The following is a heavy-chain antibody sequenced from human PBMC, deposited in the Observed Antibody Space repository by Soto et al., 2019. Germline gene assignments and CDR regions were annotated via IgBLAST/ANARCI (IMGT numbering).Heavy chain of an antibody. CDR1: DGSISAYC. CDR2: IDASGSA. V-gene: IGHV4-4*07. Sequence: SETLSLTCTVSDGSISAYCFNWIRQPAGKGLEWIWRIDASGSADYNPSLKSRVTVSVDTSKNQFSLRLSSVTAEDTAVYYCARGGHEFGSGPFDYWGQGVQVTVSS. D-gene: IGHD3-3*01. J-gene: IGHJ4*02. CDR3: ARGGHEFGSGPFDY.